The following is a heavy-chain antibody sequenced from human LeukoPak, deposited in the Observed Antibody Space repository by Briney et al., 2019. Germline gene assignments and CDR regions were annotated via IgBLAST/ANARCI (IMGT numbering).Heavy chain of an antibody. Sequence: SETLSLTCTVSGGSISSGDYYWSWIRQPPGKGLEWIGYIYYSGSTYYNPSLKSRVTISVDTSKNQFSLKLSSVTAADTAVYYCASGQDTAMAYNWFDPWGQGTLVTVSS. V-gene: IGHV4-30-4*01. D-gene: IGHD5-18*01. CDR3: ASGQDTAMAYNWFDP. CDR1: GGSISSGDYY. CDR2: IYYSGST. J-gene: IGHJ5*02.